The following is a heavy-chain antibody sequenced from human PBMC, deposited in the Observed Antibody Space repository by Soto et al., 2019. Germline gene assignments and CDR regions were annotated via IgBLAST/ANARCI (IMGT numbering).Heavy chain of an antibody. J-gene: IGHJ3*02. V-gene: IGHV4-61*08. CDR2: TLYSGSP. Sequence: SETLTLTCRVSGGSVGTGAYYWSWIRQPPGKGLEWIGYTLYSGSPNYNPSLQSLQSRVTISVDTSRNQFSLRLTSVTAADTALYYCARHDYYHRTFDIWGQGTLVTVSS. CDR1: GGSVGTGAYY. D-gene: IGHD3-9*01. CDR3: ARHDYYHRTFDI.